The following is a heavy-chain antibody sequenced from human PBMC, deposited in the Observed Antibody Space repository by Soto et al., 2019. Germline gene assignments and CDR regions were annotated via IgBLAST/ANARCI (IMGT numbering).Heavy chain of an antibody. Sequence: QVQLVQSGAEEKKPGASVKVSCKASGYTFTTYAMHWVRQAPGQRLEWMGWINAGNGNTKYSQKFQGRVTITRDTSASTAYMELSSLRAEDTAVYYCARGITLPTPLDYWGQGTLVTVSS. V-gene: IGHV1-3*05. CDR1: GYTFTTYA. J-gene: IGHJ4*02. D-gene: IGHD1-20*01. CDR2: INAGNGNT. CDR3: ARGITLPTPLDY.